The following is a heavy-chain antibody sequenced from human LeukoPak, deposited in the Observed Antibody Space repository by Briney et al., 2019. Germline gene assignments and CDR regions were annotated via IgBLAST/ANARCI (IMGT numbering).Heavy chain of an antibody. J-gene: IGHJ4*02. CDR2: IGTASDT. V-gene: IGHV3-13*01. D-gene: IGHD1-1*01. Sequence: GGSLRLSCAASGFTFSSYDMPWVRQATGKGLEWVSAIGTASDTYYPGSVKGRFTISRENAKNSLYLQMNSLRAGDTAVYYCASGRSLGYWGQGTLVTVSS. CDR1: GFTFSSYD. CDR3: ASGRSLGY.